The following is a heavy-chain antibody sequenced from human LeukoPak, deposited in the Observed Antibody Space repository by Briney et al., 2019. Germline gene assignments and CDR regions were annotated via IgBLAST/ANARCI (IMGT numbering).Heavy chain of an antibody. CDR1: GYTFTAYY. J-gene: IGHJ4*02. CDR2: INPNSGGT. D-gene: IGHD3-22*01. V-gene: IGHV1-2*02. Sequence: GASVKVSCKASGYTFTAYYMHWVRQAPGQGLEWMGFINPNSGGTSYAQKFQGRVTMTRDTSISTAYMELSRLRSDDTAVYYCARGSIPRITMIVVVITPLPYYFDYWGQGTLVTVSS. CDR3: ARGSIPRITMIVVVITPLPYYFDY.